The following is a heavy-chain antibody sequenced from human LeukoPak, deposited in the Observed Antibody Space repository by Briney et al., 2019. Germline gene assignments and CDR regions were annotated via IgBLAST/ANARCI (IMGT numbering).Heavy chain of an antibody. V-gene: IGHV3-30*18. J-gene: IGHJ4*02. CDR1: GFTFSSYG. D-gene: IGHD5-12*01. CDR2: ISYDGSNK. CDR3: AKDLGVVATLTLDY. Sequence: GGSLRLSCAASGFTFSSYGMHWVRQAPGKGLEWVAVISYDGSNKYYADPVKGRFTISRDNSKNTLYLQMNSLRAEDTAVYYCAKDLGVVATLTLDYWGQGTLVTVSS.